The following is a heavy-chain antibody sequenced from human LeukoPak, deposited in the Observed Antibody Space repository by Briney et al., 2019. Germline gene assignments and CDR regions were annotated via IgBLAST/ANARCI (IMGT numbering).Heavy chain of an antibody. V-gene: IGHV1-18*01. J-gene: IGHJ4*02. CDR3: ARDAAPQLRWFGEPRGFEF. Sequence: GASVKVSCKTSGYTFTTYGFSWVRQAPGQGLEWMGWISAYNNNTNYSQKLQGRVTLTTDTSTSTAYMELRSLRSDDTAVYYCARDAAPQLRWFGEPRGFEFWGQGTLVTVSS. CDR2: ISAYNNNT. D-gene: IGHD3-10*01. CDR1: GYTFTTYG.